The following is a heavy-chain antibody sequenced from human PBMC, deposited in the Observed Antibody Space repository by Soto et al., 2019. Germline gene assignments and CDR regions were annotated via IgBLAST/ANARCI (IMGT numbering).Heavy chain of an antibody. Sequence: GASVKVSCKASGYTFTSSAVQWVRQARGQRLEWIGWIVVGSGNTNYAQKFQERVTITRDMSTSTAYMELSSLRSEDTAVYYCAARDCSGGSCYRYYYGMDVWGQGTTVTVSS. V-gene: IGHV1-58*01. CDR1: GYTFTSSA. J-gene: IGHJ6*02. CDR3: AARDCSGGSCYRYYYGMDV. D-gene: IGHD2-15*01. CDR2: IVVGSGNT.